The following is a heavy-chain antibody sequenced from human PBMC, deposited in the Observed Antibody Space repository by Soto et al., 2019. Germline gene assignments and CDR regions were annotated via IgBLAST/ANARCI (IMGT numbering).Heavy chain of an antibody. CDR1: GYSISSGYY. CDR3: ARDEPDSAVAGTGGNWFDP. Sequence: SETLSLTCAVSGYSISSGYYWGWIRQPPGKGLEWIGSIYHSGSTYYNSSLKSRVTISVDTSKNQFSLKLSSVTAADTAVYYCARDEPDSAVAGTGGNWFDPWGQGTQVTVS. J-gene: IGHJ5*02. V-gene: IGHV4-38-2*02. D-gene: IGHD6-19*01. CDR2: IYHSGST.